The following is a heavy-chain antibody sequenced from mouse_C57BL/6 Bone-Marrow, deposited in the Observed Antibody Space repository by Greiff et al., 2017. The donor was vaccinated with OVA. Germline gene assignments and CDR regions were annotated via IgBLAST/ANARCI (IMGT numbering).Heavy chain of an antibody. D-gene: IGHD2-3*01. CDR3: ANDGYYSYFDY. V-gene: IGHV1-85*01. J-gene: IGHJ2*01. CDR1: GYTFTSYD. CDR2: LYPRAGST. Sequence: VQLQQSGPELVKPGASVKLSCKASGYTFTSYDINWVKQRPGQGLEWLGWLYPRAGSTKYNEKFKGNATLTEDTSSSTAYMELHSLTSEDSAVYFCANDGYYSYFDYWGQGTTLTVSS.